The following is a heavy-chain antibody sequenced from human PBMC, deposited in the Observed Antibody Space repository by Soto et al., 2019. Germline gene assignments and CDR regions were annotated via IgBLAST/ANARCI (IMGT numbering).Heavy chain of an antibody. D-gene: IGHD3-9*01. CDR3: ARDRYYAIFTADYWLRYNCLDP. V-gene: IGHV1-18*01. CDR2: ISAYNGNT. J-gene: IGHJ5*02. CDR1: GYTFTSYG. Sequence: ASVKVSCKASGYTFTSYGISWVRRAPGQGLEWMGWISAYNGNTNYAQKLQGRVTMTTDTSTSTAYMELRSLRSDDTAVYYCARDRYYAIFTADYWLRYNCLDPWGQGTLVTDPS.